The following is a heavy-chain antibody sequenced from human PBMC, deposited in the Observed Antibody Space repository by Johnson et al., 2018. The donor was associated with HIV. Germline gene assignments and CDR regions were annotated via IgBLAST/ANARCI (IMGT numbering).Heavy chain of an antibody. Sequence: VQLVESGGGLVQPGGSLRLSCAASGFTLSSYWMHWVRQAPGKGLVWVSRINNDGSSSTYADFVKGRFTISRDNSKNTLYLQMTSLRAEDTAVYYCAGDQVVGMAKILGDDAFDIWGKGTMSTFSS. J-gene: IGHJ3*02. D-gene: IGHD5-24*01. CDR3: AGDQVVGMAKILGDDAFDI. V-gene: IGHV3-74*02. CDR2: INNDGSSS. CDR1: GFTLSSYW.